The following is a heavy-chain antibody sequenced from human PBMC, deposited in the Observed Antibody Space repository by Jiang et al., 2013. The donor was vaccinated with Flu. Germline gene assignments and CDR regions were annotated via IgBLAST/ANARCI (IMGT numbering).Heavy chain of an antibody. CDR2: IYSGGST. Sequence: VSSNYMSWVRQAPGKGLEWVSVIYSGGSTYYADSVKGRFTISRDNSKNTLYLQMNSLRAEDTAVYYCARDPGGIAVAGTSGGDYWGQGTQVTVSS. CDR3: ARDPGGIAVAGTSGGDY. J-gene: IGHJ4*02. CDR1: VSSNY. D-gene: IGHD6-19*01. V-gene: IGHV3-66*01.